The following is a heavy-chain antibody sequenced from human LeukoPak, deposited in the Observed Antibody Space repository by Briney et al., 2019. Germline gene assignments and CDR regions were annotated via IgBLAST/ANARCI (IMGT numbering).Heavy chain of an antibody. CDR3: ARDRSTMVRGVIIHTNWFDP. D-gene: IGHD3-10*01. V-gene: IGHV4-31*03. CDR1: GGSISSGGYY. CDR2: IYYSGST. Sequence: SETLSLTCTVSGGSISSGGYYWSWIRQHPGKGLEWIGYIYYSGSTYYNPSLKSRVTISVDTSKNQFSLKLSSVTAADTAVYYCARDRSTMVRGVIIHTNWFDPWGQGTLVTASS. J-gene: IGHJ5*02.